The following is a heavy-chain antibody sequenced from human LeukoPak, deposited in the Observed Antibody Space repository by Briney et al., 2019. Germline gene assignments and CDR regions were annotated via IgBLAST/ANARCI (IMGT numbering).Heavy chain of an antibody. CDR2: ISGSGGST. J-gene: IGHJ5*02. CDR1: GFTFSSYA. D-gene: IGHD4-17*01. V-gene: IGHV3-23*01. CDR3: AKDSLDGDPLGDWFDP. Sequence: GGSLRLSCAASGFTFSSYAMSWVRQAPGKGLEWVSAISGSGGSTYYADSVKGRFTISRDNSKNTLYLQMNSLRAEDTAVYYCAKDSLDGDPLGDWFDPWGQGTLVTVSP.